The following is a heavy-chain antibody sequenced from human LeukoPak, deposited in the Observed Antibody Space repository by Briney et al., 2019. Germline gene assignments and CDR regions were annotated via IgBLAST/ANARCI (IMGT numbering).Heavy chain of an antibody. CDR2: INHSGST. D-gene: IGHD3-3*01. CDR1: GGSFSGYY. Sequence: PSETLSLTCVVYGGSFSGYYWSWIRQPPGKGLEWIGEINHSGSTNYNPSLKSRVTISVDTSKNQFSLKLSSVSAADTAVYYCARARTIFGVVMGSYYYMDVWGKGTTVTVSS. V-gene: IGHV4-34*01. CDR3: ARARTIFGVVMGSYYYMDV. J-gene: IGHJ6*03.